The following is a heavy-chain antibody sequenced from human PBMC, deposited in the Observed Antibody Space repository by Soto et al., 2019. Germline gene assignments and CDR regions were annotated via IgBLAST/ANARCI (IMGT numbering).Heavy chain of an antibody. Sequence: EVQLVESGGGLVQPDRPLRLSCEASGFNFENYAMHWVRQVPGKGLEWVSAISWNSGQLDYADSVRGRFTISRDNGKNSIYLEMNSLRPDDTALYFCAKDKSTGEYSCYRYMDVWGRGTTVIVSS. CDR3: AKDKSTGEYSCYRYMDV. V-gene: IGHV3-9*01. CDR1: GFNFENYA. D-gene: IGHD2-2*01. J-gene: IGHJ6*03. CDR2: ISWNSGQL.